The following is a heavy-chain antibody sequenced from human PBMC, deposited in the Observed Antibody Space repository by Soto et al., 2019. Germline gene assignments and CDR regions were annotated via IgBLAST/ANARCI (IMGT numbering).Heavy chain of an antibody. CDR1: GASISTYY. Sequence: SETLSLTCSVSGASISTYYWSWIRQPSGKGLEWIGYIRHSGGTNSNPSLKSRVTMSVDTSKNQFSLKLSSVTAADTAVYYCARHYGDSFWGQGTLVTVSS. CDR2: IRHSGGT. J-gene: IGHJ4*02. CDR3: ARHYGDSF. D-gene: IGHD4-17*01. V-gene: IGHV4-59*01.